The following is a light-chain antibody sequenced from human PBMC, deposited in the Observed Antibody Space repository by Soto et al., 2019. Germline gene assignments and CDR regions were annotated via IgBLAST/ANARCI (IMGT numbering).Light chain of an antibody. V-gene: IGKV1-39*01. CDR3: QQSYSTPVT. CDR2: AAS. J-gene: IGKJ1*01. CDR1: QSISSY. Sequence: DIPMTQSPSSLSASVGDRVTITCRASQSISSYLNWYQQKPGKAPKLLIYAASSLQSGVPSRFSGSGSGTEFTLTISSLQPEDFATDDCQQSYSTPVTFGQGTKVEIK.